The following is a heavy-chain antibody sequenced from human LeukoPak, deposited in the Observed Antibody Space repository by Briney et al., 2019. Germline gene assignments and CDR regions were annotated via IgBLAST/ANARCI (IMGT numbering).Heavy chain of an antibody. J-gene: IGHJ4*02. V-gene: IGHV1-2*02. CDR3: ATVRDIVVGGGPYYFDY. D-gene: IGHD2-15*01. CDR1: GYTFIGYY. CDR2: INPHNGVT. Sequence: GVSVKVSCKASGYTFIGYYLHWVRQAPGQGLEWMGWINPHNGVTNYAQKFQGRVTMTRDTSITTAYMELSRLKSDDTAVYYCATVRDIVVGGGPYYFDYWGQGTLVTVSS.